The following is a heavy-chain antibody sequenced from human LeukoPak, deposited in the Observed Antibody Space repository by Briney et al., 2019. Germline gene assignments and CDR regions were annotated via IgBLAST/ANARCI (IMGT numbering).Heavy chain of an antibody. J-gene: IGHJ4*02. CDR1: GGSISRYY. D-gene: IGHD2-15*01. Sequence: SETLSLTCTVSGGSISRYYWSWIRQPPGKGLEWIGYKDYSGSTNYNRSLKSRVTISVDTSKNQFSLKLSSVTAADTAVYYCAKVAGCSGGSCYFGYWGQGTLVTVSS. CDR3: AKVAGCSGGSCYFGY. CDR2: KDYSGST. V-gene: IGHV4-59*12.